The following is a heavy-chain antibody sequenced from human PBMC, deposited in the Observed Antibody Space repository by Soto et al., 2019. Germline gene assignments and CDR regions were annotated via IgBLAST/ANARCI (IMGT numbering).Heavy chain of an antibody. CDR3: ARPRVDYYYYGMDV. CDR2: ISYDGSNK. CDR1: GFTFSSHA. V-gene: IGHV3-30-3*01. J-gene: IGHJ6*02. Sequence: QVQLVESGGGVVQPGRSLRLSCAASGFTFSSHAMHWVRQAPGKGLEWVAVISYDGSNKYYADSVKGRFTISRENSKKTLYLQMNSLRAEDTAVYYCARPRVDYYYYGMDVWGQGTTVTVSS.